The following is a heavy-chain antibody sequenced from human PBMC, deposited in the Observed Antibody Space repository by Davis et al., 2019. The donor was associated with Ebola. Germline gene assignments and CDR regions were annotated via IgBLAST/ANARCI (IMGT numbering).Heavy chain of an antibody. CDR1: DNTFTNYW. V-gene: IGHV5-51*01. D-gene: IGHD2-15*01. J-gene: IGHJ4*02. Sequence: GESLKISCKGSDNTFTNYWIGWVRQMPGKGLEWMGIIYPGDSDTRYSPSFQGQVTISADKSITTAYLQWSSLKVSDSAIYYCARVSCAGGSCPLAHWGQGTLITVSS. CDR3: ARVSCAGGSCPLAH. CDR2: IYPGDSDT.